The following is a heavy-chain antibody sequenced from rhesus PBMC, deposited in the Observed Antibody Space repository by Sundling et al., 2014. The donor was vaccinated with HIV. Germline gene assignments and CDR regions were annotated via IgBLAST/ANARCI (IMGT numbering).Heavy chain of an antibody. CDR3: VKGPHIAEIIYFDS. V-gene: IGHV4-173*01. CDR1: GESISSPY. D-gene: IGHD6-25*01. CDR2: ISGSSGIT. J-gene: IGHJ4*01. Sequence: QVQLQESGPGLVKPSETLSLTCTVSGESISSPYWTWIRQPPGKGLEWIGRISGSSGITDYNPSFKSRVTISTDTSKNQFSLKLSSVTAADTAVYYCVKGPHIAEIIYFDSWGQGVLVTISS.